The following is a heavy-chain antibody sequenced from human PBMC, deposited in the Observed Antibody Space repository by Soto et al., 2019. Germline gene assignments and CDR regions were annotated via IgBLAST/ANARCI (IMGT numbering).Heavy chain of an antibody. V-gene: IGHV4-34*01. CDR3: ARAIAAAGYGMDV. CDR1: GGSFSGYY. J-gene: IGHJ6*02. D-gene: IGHD6-13*01. CDR2: INHSGST. Sequence: QVQLQQWGAGLLKPSETLSLTCAVYGGSFSGYYWSWIRQPPGKGLEWIGEINHSGSTNYNPSLTSRVTISVDTSKNQCSLKLSSVTAADTAVYYCARAIAAAGYGMDVWGQGTTVTVSS.